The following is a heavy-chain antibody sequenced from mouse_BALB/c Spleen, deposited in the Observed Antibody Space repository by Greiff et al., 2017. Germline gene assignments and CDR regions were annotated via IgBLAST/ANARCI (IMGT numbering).Heavy chain of an antibody. CDR2: IRLKSNNYAT. CDR1: GFTFSNYW. Sequence: EVKVEESGGGLVQPGGSMKLSCVASGFTFSNYWMNWVRQSPEKGLEWVAEIRLKSNNYATHYAESVKGRFTISRDDSKSSVYLQMNNLRAEDTGIYYCTRGYGSSLFDYWGQGTTLTVSS. D-gene: IGHD1-1*01. CDR3: TRGYGSSLFDY. V-gene: IGHV6-6*02. J-gene: IGHJ2*01.